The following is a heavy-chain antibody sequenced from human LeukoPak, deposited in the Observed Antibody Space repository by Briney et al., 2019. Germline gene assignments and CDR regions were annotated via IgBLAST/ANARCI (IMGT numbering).Heavy chain of an antibody. D-gene: IGHD3-3*01. CDR3: ARSWRSLRFLEWLTPDY. J-gene: IGHJ4*02. Sequence: EASVKVSCKASGYTFTSYGISWVRQAPGQGLEWMGWISAYNGNTNYAQKLQGRVTMTTDTSPSTAYMELRSLRSDDTAVYYCARSWRSLRFLEWLTPDYWGQGTLVTVSS. V-gene: IGHV1-18*01. CDR2: ISAYNGNT. CDR1: GYTFTSYG.